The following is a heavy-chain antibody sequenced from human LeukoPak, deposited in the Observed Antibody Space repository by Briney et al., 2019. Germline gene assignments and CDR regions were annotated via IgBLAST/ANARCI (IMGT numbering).Heavy chain of an antibody. CDR2: INPSGGST. Sequence: GASVKVSCKASGYTFTGYYMHWVRQAPGQGLEWMGIINPSGGSTSYAQKFQGRVTMTRDMSTSTVYMELSSLRSEDTAVYYCARDLNSSGPTTGHWGQGTLVTVSS. CDR1: GYTFTGYY. CDR3: ARDLNSSGPTTGH. V-gene: IGHV1-46*01. J-gene: IGHJ4*02. D-gene: IGHD3-22*01.